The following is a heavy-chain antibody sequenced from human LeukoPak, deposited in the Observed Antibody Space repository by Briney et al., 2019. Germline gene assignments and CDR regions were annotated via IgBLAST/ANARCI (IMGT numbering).Heavy chain of an antibody. D-gene: IGHD5-12*01. CDR2: ISYDGSNK. CDR1: GFTFSSYA. V-gene: IGHV3-30*04. CDR3: ACIDYHNY. Sequence: GGSLRLSCAASGFTFSSYAMHWVRQAPGKGLEWVAVISYDGSNKYYADSVKGRFTISRDNSKNTLYLQMNSLRAEDTAVYYCACIDYHNYWGQGTLVTVSS. J-gene: IGHJ4*02.